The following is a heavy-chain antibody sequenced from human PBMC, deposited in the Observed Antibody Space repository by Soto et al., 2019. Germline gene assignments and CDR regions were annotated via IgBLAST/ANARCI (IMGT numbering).Heavy chain of an antibody. V-gene: IGHV5-51*01. CDR3: ARLDTAMVYYYYYGMDV. D-gene: IGHD5-18*01. CDR2: IYPGDSDT. CDR1: GYSFTSYW. Sequence: PGESLKISCKGSGYSFTSYWIGWVRQMPGKGLEWMGIIYPGDSDTRYSPSFQGQVTISADKSISTAYLQWSSLKASDTAMYYCARLDTAMVYYYYYGMDVWGQGTTVTVSS. J-gene: IGHJ6*02.